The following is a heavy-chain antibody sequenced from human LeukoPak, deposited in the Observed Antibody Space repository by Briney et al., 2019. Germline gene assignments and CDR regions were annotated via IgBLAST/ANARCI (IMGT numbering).Heavy chain of an antibody. CDR2: INSDGSST. CDR1: GFTFSNYW. J-gene: IGHJ4*02. CDR3: GLSMVRALSPDY. D-gene: IGHD3-10*01. V-gene: IGHV3-74*03. Sequence: GASLRLSCAGSGFTFSNYWMHWVRQAPGKGLVWVSGINSDGSSTKYADSVKGRFTISRDNAKNKLYLQMDSLRDEDTAVYYCGLSMVRALSPDYWGQGTLVTVSS.